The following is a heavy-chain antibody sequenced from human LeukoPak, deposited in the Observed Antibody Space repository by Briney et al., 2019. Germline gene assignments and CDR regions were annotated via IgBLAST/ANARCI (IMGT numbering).Heavy chain of an antibody. CDR3: ARDSSRYSSSWYEGYGMDV. Sequence: PGGSLRLSCAVSGFTVSSNYMSWVRQAPGKGLEWVSVIYSGGSTYYADSVKGRFTISRDNSKNTLYLQMNSLRAEDTAVYYCARDSSRYSSSWYEGYGMDVWGQGTTVTVSS. CDR2: IYSGGST. D-gene: IGHD6-13*01. V-gene: IGHV3-53*05. J-gene: IGHJ6*02. CDR1: GFTVSSNY.